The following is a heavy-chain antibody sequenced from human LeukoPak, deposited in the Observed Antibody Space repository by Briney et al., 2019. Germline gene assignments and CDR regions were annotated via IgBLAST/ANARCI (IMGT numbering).Heavy chain of an antibody. Sequence: GGSLRLSFAACGFTFDDYAMHWVRQAPGKGLEWVSGISWNSGSIGYAASVKGRFTISRDNAKNSLYLQMNSLRAEDTALYYCAKVFRRQQWLVPCFDYWGQGTLVTVSS. V-gene: IGHV3-9*01. CDR3: AKVFRRQQWLVPCFDY. D-gene: IGHD6-19*01. CDR2: ISWNSGSI. J-gene: IGHJ4*02. CDR1: GFTFDDYA.